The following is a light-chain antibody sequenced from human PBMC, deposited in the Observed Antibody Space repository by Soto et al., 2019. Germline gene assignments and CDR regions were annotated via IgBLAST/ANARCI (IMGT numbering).Light chain of an antibody. CDR1: QGISSY. V-gene: IGKV1-9*01. CDR2: AAS. Sequence: DIQLTQSPSFLSASVGDRVTITCRASQGISSYLAWYQQKPGKAPKLLIYAASTLQSGVPSRFSGSGSGTEFTLTISSLQPEDFATYYCQQLTSFGQGTRLEIK. CDR3: QQLTS. J-gene: IGKJ5*01.